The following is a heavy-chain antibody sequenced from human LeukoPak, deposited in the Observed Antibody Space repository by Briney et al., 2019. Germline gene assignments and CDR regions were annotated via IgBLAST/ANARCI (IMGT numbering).Heavy chain of an antibody. D-gene: IGHD1-14*01. CDR1: GGTFSSYA. CDR3: ARRGAGTNYFDY. CDR2: INPNSGGT. Sequence: ASVKVSCKASGGTFSSYAISWVRQAPGQGLEWMGRINPNSGGTNYAQKFQGRVTMTRDTSISTAYMELSRLRSDDTAVYYCARRGAGTNYFDYWGQGTLVTVSS. J-gene: IGHJ4*02. V-gene: IGHV1-2*06.